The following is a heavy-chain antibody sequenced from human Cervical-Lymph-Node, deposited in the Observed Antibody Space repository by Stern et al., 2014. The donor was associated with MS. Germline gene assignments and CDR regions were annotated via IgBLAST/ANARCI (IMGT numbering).Heavy chain of an antibody. CDR3: ARSPPYYEFWNDYYYFDY. V-gene: IGHV2-70*04. CDR2: IYWGDDK. CDR1: GFSLSTSGMR. Sequence: QVTLKESGPALVKPTQTLTLTCTFSGFSLSTSGMRVSWIRQPPGKALEWLARIYWGDDKFYSTSLKTRLTISKDTSKNQVVLTMTNMDPVDTATYYCARSPPYYEFWNDYYYFDYWGQGTLVAVSS. D-gene: IGHD3-3*01. J-gene: IGHJ4*02.